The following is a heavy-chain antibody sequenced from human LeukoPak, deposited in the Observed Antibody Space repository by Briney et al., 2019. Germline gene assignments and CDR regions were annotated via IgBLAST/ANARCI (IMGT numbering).Heavy chain of an antibody. V-gene: IGHV4-34*01. J-gene: IGHJ4*02. CDR1: GGSFSGYY. CDR2: INHSGST. D-gene: IGHD6-6*01. CDR3: ARHSRTAARPFDY. Sequence: SETLSLTCAVYGGSFSGYYWSWIRQPPGKGLEWIGEINHSGSTNYNPSLKSRVTISVDTSKNQFSLKLSSVTAADTAVYYCARHSRTAARPFDYWGQGTLVTVSS.